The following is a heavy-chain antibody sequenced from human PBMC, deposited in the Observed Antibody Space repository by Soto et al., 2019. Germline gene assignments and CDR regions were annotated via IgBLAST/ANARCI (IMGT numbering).Heavy chain of an antibody. V-gene: IGHV1-69*13. J-gene: IGHJ5*02. Sequence: GASVKVSCKASGVTFSSYAISWVRQAPGQGLEWMGGIIPIFGTANYAQKFQGRVTITADESTSTAYMELSSLRSEDTAVYYCAREMRYSGSYYPLYNWFDPWGQGTLVTVSS. CDR3: AREMRYSGSYYPLYNWFDP. CDR2: IIPIFGTA. D-gene: IGHD1-26*01. CDR1: GVTFSSYA.